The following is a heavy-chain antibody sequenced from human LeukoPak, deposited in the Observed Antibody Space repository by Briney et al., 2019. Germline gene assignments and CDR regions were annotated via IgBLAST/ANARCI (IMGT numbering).Heavy chain of an antibody. Sequence: AAVKVSCKASGYTFTSYSINWVRQPPGQGLEWMGCISNYNGNSNYAQKLQGRVTMTTDTSTSTAYMELKSLRSDDTAMYYCAKDRWRDGSSSFDNWGQGTLVTVSS. CDR2: ISNYNGNS. D-gene: IGHD6-6*01. J-gene: IGHJ4*02. CDR1: GYTFTSYS. V-gene: IGHV1-18*01. CDR3: AKDRWRDGSSSFDN.